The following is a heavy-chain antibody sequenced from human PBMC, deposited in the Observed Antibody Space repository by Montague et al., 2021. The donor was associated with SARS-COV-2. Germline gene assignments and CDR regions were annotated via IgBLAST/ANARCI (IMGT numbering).Heavy chain of an antibody. CDR2: INYSGSP. J-gene: IGHJ4*02. Sequence: SETLSLTCTVSGDSMNNYYWSWIRQPPGKGLEWIGYINYSGSPHYNPSLQSRVTLSKDTSKTQFSLRLTSVTAADTAMYFCARAPIYRSSWYAYFDYWGQGTLVTVSS. V-gene: IGHV4-59*01. CDR3: ARAPIYRSSWYAYFDY. D-gene: IGHD6-13*01. CDR1: GDSMNNYY.